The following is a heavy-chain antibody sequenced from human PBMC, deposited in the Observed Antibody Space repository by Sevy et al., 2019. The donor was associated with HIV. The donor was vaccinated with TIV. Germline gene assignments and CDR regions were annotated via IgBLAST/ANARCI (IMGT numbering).Heavy chain of an antibody. CDR3: AKGNAPEQLGDFDY. J-gene: IGHJ4*02. Sequence: GGSLRLSCAASGFTFDDYAMHWVRQAPGKGLEWVSGISWNSGSIGYADSVKGRFTISRDNAKNSLYLQMNSLRAEDTALYYCAKGNAPEQLGDFDYWGQGTLVTVSS. CDR1: GFTFDDYA. CDR2: ISWNSGSI. V-gene: IGHV3-9*01. D-gene: IGHD6-6*01.